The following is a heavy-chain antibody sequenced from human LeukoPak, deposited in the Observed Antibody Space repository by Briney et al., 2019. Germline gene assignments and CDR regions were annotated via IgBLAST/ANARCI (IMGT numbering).Heavy chain of an antibody. CDR3: ATGLAHY. CDR2: ISTSGTTS. J-gene: IGHJ4*02. CDR1: GFTFSSDY. V-gene: IGHV3-23*01. Sequence: PGGSLRLSCVASGFTFSSDYMTWVRQAPGKGLEWVSSISTSGTTSYYADSVKGRFTISRDNSRNTLYLQMSSLGLEDTAIYFCATGLAHYWGQGTMVTVST.